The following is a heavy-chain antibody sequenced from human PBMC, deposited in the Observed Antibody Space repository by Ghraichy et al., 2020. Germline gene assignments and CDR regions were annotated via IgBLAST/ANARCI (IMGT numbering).Heavy chain of an antibody. Sequence: SETLSLTCAVYGGSFSGYYWSWIRQPPGKGLEWIGEINHSGSTNYNPSLKSRVTISVDTSKNQFSLKLSSVTAADTAVYYCARGRRRSPAVPVWKDGGSLRAFDIWGQGTMVTVSS. CDR1: GGSFSGYY. CDR2: INHSGST. CDR3: ARGRRRSPAVPVWKDGGSLRAFDI. J-gene: IGHJ3*02. V-gene: IGHV4-34*01. D-gene: IGHD2-2*01.